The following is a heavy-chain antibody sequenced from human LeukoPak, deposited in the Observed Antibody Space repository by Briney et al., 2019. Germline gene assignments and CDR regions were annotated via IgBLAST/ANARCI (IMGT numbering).Heavy chain of an antibody. CDR1: GYTFTIYG. V-gene: IGHV1-18*01. CDR3: ARDPQQLVGATGGGFNF. J-gene: IGHJ4*02. CDR2: ISAYNGNT. D-gene: IGHD1-26*01. Sequence: ASVKVSCKASGYTFTIYGISWVRQAPGQGLEWMGWISAYNGNTNYAQKVQGRVTMTTDTSTSTAYMELRSLRSDDTAVYYCARDPQQLVGATGGGFNFWGQGTLVTVSS.